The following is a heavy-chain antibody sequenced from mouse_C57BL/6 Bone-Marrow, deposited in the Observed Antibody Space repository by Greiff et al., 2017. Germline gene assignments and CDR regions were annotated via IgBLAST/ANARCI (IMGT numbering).Heavy chain of an antibody. V-gene: IGHV1-72*01. D-gene: IGHD2-3*01. CDR3: ERGMGCSDWYFDV. CDR2: IDPNSGGT. J-gene: IGHJ1*03. CDR1: GYTFTSYW. Sequence: QVQLQQSGAELVKPGASVKLSCKASGYTFTSYWMHWVKQRPGRGLEWIGRIDPNSGGTKYNEKFKSKATLTVDKPSSTAYMQLSSLTSEDSAVYYGERGMGCSDWYFDVWGTGTTVTVSA.